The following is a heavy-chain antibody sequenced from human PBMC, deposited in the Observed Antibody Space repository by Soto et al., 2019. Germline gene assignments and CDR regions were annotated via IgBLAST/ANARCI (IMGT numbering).Heavy chain of an antibody. CDR2: IDPSDSQT. V-gene: IGHV5-10-1*01. CDR1: GYSFAGYW. D-gene: IGHD3-22*01. J-gene: IGHJ1*01. Sequence: RGESLKISCKGSGYSFAGYWITWVRQKPGKGLEWMGRIDPSDSQTYYSPSFRGHVTISATKSITTVFLQWSSLRASDTAMYYCARQIYDSDTGPNLQYHLDSWGQGTPVTVSS. CDR3: ARQIYDSDTGPNLQYHLDS.